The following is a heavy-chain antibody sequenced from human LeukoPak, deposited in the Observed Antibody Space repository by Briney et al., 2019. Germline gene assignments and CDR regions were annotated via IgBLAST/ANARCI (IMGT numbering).Heavy chain of an antibody. CDR2: IKQDGSEK. Sequence: GGSPRLSCAASGFTFSSYWMSWVRQAPGKGLEWVANIKQDGSEKYYVDSVKGRFTISRDNAKNSLYLQMNSLRAEDTAVYYCAVPDYGDYALDYWGQGTLVTVSS. V-gene: IGHV3-7*03. CDR3: AVPDYGDYALDY. D-gene: IGHD4-17*01. CDR1: GFTFSSYW. J-gene: IGHJ4*02.